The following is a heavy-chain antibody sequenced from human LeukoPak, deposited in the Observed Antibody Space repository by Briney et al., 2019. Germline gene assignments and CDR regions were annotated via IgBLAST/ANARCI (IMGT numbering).Heavy chain of an antibody. J-gene: IGHJ6*03. V-gene: IGHV3-7*04. Sequence: GGSLRLSCAASGFTFSSYWMSWVRQAPGKGLEGVANIKQDGSEKYYVDSVKGRFTTSRDNAKNSLYLQMNSLRAEDTAVYYCARGFLEWLPPQKYYYYYYYMDVWGKGTTVTVSS. D-gene: IGHD3-3*01. CDR1: GFTFSSYW. CDR2: IKQDGSEK. CDR3: ARGFLEWLPPQKYYYYYYYMDV.